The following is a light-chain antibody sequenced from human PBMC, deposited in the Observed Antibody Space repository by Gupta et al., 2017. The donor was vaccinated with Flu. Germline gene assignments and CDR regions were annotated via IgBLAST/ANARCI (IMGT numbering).Light chain of an antibody. V-gene: IGKV1-33*01. CDR3: QQYDNLPIT. Sequence: SSLSASVGDRVTITCQASQDISNYLNWYQQKPGKASKLLIYDASNLETGVPSRFSGSGSGTDFTFTISSLQPEDIATYYCQQYDNLPITFGQGTRLEIK. CDR2: DAS. J-gene: IGKJ5*01. CDR1: QDISNY.